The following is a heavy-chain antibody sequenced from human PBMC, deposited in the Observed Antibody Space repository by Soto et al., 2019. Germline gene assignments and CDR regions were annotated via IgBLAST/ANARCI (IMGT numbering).Heavy chain of an antibody. Sequence: EVQLLESGGGLVQPGGSLRLSCAASGFTFSSYAMSWVRQAPGKGLEWVSGISGSGDSTYNIDSVKGRFTVSRDNSKNTLYLQMNSLRAEDTAVYYCARGEKLLGFGGGQGTLVTVSS. CDR2: ISGSGDST. J-gene: IGHJ4*02. V-gene: IGHV3-23*01. CDR1: GFTFSSYA. CDR3: ARGEKLLGFG. D-gene: IGHD3-10*01.